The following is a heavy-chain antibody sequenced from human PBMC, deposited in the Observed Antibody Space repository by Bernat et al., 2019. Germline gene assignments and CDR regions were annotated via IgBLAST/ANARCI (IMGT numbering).Heavy chain of an antibody. V-gene: IGHV3-21*01. CDR3: ARNYDVLSGYYNAFDI. J-gene: IGHJ3*02. CDR2: ISSSSTYI. Sequence: EVQLVESGGGLVRPGGSLRLSCAASGFTFSSYSMNWVRQAPGEGLEWVSSISSSSTYIYYADSVMGRFTISRDNAKNSLYLQMSSLRAEDTAVYYCARNYDVLSGYYNAFDIWGQGTMVTVPS. D-gene: IGHD3-9*01. CDR1: GFTFSSYS.